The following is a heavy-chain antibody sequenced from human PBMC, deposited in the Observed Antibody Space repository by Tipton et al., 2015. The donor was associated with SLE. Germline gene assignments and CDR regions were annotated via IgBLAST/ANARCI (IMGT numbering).Heavy chain of an antibody. CDR3: ARDSHSSATY. Sequence: GSLRLSCTASGFTFNNYAMNWVRQAPGKGLVWVSRTTSDGSTTAYADSVKGRFTVSRDNAKNTLYLEMNSLRAEDTAVYYCARDSHSSATYWGQGTLVTVSS. J-gene: IGHJ4*02. V-gene: IGHV3-74*01. CDR1: GFTFNNYA. CDR2: TTSDGSTT. D-gene: IGHD6-25*01.